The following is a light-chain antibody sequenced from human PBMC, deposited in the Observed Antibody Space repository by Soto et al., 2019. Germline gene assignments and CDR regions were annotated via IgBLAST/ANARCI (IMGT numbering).Light chain of an antibody. V-gene: IGKV3-11*01. CDR3: QQRSNWPPT. Sequence: EIVLTQSPGTLSLSPGERATLSCKTSQTSGSNFLAWYQHKPGQAPRLLIYASSNRATGIPDRFSGSGSGTDFTLTISSLEPEDFGVYYCQQRSNWPPTFGGGTKVDIK. CDR2: ASS. CDR1: QTSGSNF. J-gene: IGKJ4*01.